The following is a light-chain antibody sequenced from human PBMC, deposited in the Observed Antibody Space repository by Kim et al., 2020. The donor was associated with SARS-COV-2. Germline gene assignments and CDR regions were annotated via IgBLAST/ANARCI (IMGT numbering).Light chain of an antibody. CDR1: NGHSRLA. J-gene: IGLJ3*02. CDR2: LSRDGNR. Sequence: SVKITCTLSNGHSRLAVAWHQRKTEKGPRYMMKLSRDGNRSKGDELPDSFSGSSTGAERYLTIASRQSEDEADYYCRARGTGHWVFGGGTQLTVL. V-gene: IGLV4-69*01. CDR3: RARGTGHWV.